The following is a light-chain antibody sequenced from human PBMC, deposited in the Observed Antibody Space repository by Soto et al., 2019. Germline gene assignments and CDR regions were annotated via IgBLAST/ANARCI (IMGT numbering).Light chain of an antibody. V-gene: IGLV2-23*01. Sequence: QSVLTQPASVSGSPGQSITISCTGTSSDVGSYNLVSWYQQHPDKAHQLIIYEGTQRPSGVSSRFSGSKSGNTASLTISGLQSVDEADYYCCSYAGSSALYVFGTG. J-gene: IGLJ1*01. CDR3: CSYAGSSALYV. CDR1: SSDVGSYNL. CDR2: EGT.